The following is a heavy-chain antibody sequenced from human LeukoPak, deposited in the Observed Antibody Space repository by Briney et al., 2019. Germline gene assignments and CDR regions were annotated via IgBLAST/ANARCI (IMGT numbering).Heavy chain of an antibody. CDR2: ISGSGGST. Sequence: GGSLRLSCAASGFTFSSYAMSWVRQAPGKGLEWVSAISGSGGSTYYADSVKGRFTISRDNAKNSLYLQMNSLRAEDTAVYYCAREYSSSTGKASDYWGQGTLVTVSS. CDR3: AREYSSSTGKASDY. V-gene: IGHV3-23*01. CDR1: GFTFSSYA. D-gene: IGHD6-6*01. J-gene: IGHJ4*02.